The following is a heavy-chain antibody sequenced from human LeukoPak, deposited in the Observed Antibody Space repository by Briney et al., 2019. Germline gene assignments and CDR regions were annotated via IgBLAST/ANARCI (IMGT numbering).Heavy chain of an antibody. CDR2: IYYSGST. J-gene: IGHJ4*02. CDR3: ARESPTYHYDSSGYFFDY. V-gene: IGHV4-59*01. CDR1: GGSISSYY. Sequence: SETLSLTCTVSGGSISSYYWSWIRQPPGKGLEWIGYIYYSGSTNYNPSLKSRVTISVDTSKNQFSLKLSSVTAADTAVYYCARESPTYHYDSSGYFFDYWGQGTLVTVSS. D-gene: IGHD3-22*01.